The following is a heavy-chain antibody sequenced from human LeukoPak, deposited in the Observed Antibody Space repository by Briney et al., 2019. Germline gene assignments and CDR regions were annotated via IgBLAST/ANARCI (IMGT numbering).Heavy chain of an antibody. CDR3: AKAPVTTCRGAYCYPFDY. V-gene: IGHV3-23*01. D-gene: IGHD2-21*01. CDR1: GFTLSSYA. J-gene: IGHJ4*02. CDR2: ISDSGNT. Sequence: GGSLRLSCAPSGFTLSSYAMSWVRQAPGKGLEWVSAISDSGNTYHADSVKGRFTISRDSSKNTLFLQMNRLRPEDAAVYYCAKAPVTTCRGAYCYPFDYWGQGTLVTVSS.